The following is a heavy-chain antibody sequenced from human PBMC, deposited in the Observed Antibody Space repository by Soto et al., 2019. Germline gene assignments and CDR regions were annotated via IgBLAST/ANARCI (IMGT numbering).Heavy chain of an antibody. CDR3: AKVSIVGATTGAFDI. J-gene: IGHJ3*02. V-gene: IGHV3-30*18. CDR2: ISYDGSNK. D-gene: IGHD1-26*01. CDR1: GFTFSSYG. Sequence: GGSLRLSCAASGFTFSSYGMHWVRQAPGKGLEWVAVISYDGSNKYYADSVKGRFTISRDNSKNTLYLQMNSLRAEDTAVYYCAKVSIVGATTGAFDIWGQGTMVTVSS.